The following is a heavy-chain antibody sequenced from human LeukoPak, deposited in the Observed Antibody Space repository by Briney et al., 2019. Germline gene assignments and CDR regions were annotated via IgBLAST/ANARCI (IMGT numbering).Heavy chain of an antibody. CDR2: ISYDGSNK. V-gene: IGHV3-30*04. Sequence: GGSLRLSCAASGFTFSSYAMHWVRQAPGKGLEWVAVISYDGSNKYYADSVKGRFTISRDNSKNTLYLQMNSLRAEDTAVYYCARDRLDDILTGYFPFTFDYWGQGTLVTVSS. D-gene: IGHD3-9*01. J-gene: IGHJ4*02. CDR1: GFTFSSYA. CDR3: ARDRLDDILTGYFPFTFDY.